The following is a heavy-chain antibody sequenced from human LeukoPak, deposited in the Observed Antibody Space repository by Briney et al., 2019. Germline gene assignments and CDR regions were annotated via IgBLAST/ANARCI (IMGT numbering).Heavy chain of an antibody. CDR2: IYYRGST. CDR1: GGSISGYY. V-gene: IGHV4-59*01. Sequence: PSETLSLTCAVSGGSISGYYWSWIRQPPGKGLEWIGYIYYRGSTNYNPSLKSRVTISVDTSKNQFSLKLSSVTAADTAVYYCARRYCGGGSCYSSFDYWGQGTLVTVSS. J-gene: IGHJ4*02. CDR3: ARRYCGGGSCYSSFDY. D-gene: IGHD2-15*01.